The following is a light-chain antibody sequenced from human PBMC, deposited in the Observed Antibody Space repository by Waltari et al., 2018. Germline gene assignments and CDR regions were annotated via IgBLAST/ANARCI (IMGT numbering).Light chain of an antibody. J-gene: IGKJ2*02. Sequence: DIVMTQTPLSLSVTPGQPASISCKASQSLLHCDGKTCLYWYLQKPGQSPQLLIYEVSSRFSGVTDRLWRSGSGRDYTLKMSRAEAEYVGVYYCMQGIHPPWTFGQGTKLEIK. V-gene: IGKV2-29*02. CDR1: QSLLHCDGKTC. CDR2: EVS. CDR3: MQGIHPPWT.